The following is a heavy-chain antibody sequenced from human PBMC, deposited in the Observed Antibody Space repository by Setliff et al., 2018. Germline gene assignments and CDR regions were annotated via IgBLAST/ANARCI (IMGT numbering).Heavy chain of an antibody. J-gene: IGHJ4*02. Sequence: GGSLRLSCEASGFTFTSYWMSWVRQAPGKGLEWVANIKQDGSEKYYVDSVKGRFAISRDNAKNSLYLQMNSLRAEDTAVYYCAKDYRGAHSTNWYAPYYWGQGTLVTVSS. CDR3: AKDYRGAHSTNWYAPYY. CDR1: GFTFTSYW. D-gene: IGHD6-13*01. CDR2: IKQDGSEK. V-gene: IGHV3-7*03.